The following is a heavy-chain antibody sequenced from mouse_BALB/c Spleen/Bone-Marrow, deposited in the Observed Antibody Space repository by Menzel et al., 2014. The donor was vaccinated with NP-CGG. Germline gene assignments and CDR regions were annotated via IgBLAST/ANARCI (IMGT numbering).Heavy chain of an antibody. V-gene: IGHV14-3*02. CDR2: IDPANGNT. CDR1: GFNIKDTY. J-gene: IGHJ4*01. Sequence: DVKLQESGAELVKPGASVKLSCTASGFNIKDTYMHWVKQRPEQGLEWMGRIDPANGNTKYDPKFQGKATITADTSSNTAYLQLSSLTSEDTAVYYCARYYYAMDYWGQGTSVTVSS. CDR3: ARYYYAMDY.